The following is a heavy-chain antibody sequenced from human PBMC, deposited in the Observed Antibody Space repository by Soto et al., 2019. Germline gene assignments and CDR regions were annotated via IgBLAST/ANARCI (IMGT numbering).Heavy chain of an antibody. Sequence: QVQLVQSGAEVKKPGSSVKVSCKASGGTFSSYAISWVRQAPGQGLEWMGGIIPIFGTANYAQKFQGRVTITADESTSTAYMELSSLRSEDTAVYDCASRRYSSSSHWYFDLLGRCTLVTVSS. V-gene: IGHV1-69*01. CDR2: IIPIFGTA. D-gene: IGHD6-6*01. CDR1: GGTFSSYA. J-gene: IGHJ2*01. CDR3: ASRRYSSSSHWYFDL.